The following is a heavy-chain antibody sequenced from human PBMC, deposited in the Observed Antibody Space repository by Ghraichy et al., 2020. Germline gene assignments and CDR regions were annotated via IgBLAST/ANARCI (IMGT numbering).Heavy chain of an antibody. CDR1: GFTFSSYW. J-gene: IGHJ6*02. CDR3: ARGRYYDILTGYYYYYGMDV. D-gene: IGHD3-9*01. CDR2: IKQDGSEK. Sequence: SCAASGFTFSSYWMSWVRQAPGKGLEWVANIKQDGSEKYYVDSVKGRFTISRDNAKNSLYLQMNSLRAEDTAVYYCARGRYYDILTGYYYYYGMDVWGQGTTVTVSS. V-gene: IGHV3-7*03.